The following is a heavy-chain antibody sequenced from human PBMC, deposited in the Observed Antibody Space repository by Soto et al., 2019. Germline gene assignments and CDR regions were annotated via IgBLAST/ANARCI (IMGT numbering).Heavy chain of an antibody. V-gene: IGHV3-30*18. CDR1: GFTFNIYG. CDR2: ISYDGGNQ. CDR3: AKDQASGQGSFDS. Sequence: GGSLRLSCAASGFTFNIYGMHWVRQAPDKGLEWVALISYDGGNQYYADSVKGRFTISRDNSKNTLFLQMNSLRADDTAVYYCAKDQASGQGSFDSWGQGTLVTVSS. J-gene: IGHJ4*02.